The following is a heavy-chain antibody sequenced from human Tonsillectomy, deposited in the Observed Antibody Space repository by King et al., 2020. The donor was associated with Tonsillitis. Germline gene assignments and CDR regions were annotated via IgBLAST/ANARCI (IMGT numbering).Heavy chain of an antibody. CDR1: GFTFSSYW. J-gene: IGHJ4*02. D-gene: IGHD6-19*01. CDR2: INSDGSST. Sequence: VQLVESGGGLVQPGGSLRLSCAASGFTFSSYWMHWVRHAPGKGLVWVSRINSDGSSTSYADSVKGRFTISRDNAKNTLYLQMNSQRAEAKAVYYCVLEQYSSGCTSLDYWGQGTLVTVSS. CDR3: VLEQYSSGCTSLDY. V-gene: IGHV3-74*01.